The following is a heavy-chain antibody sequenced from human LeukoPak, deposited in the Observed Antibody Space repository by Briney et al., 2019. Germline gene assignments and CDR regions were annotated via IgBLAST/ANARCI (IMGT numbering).Heavy chain of an antibody. V-gene: IGHV1-3*04. CDR1: GYTFTNYG. D-gene: IGHD3-22*01. CDR3: ARVPLHDASGHYYSH. J-gene: IGHJ1*01. Sequence: ASVKVSCKTSGYTFTNYGMHWVRQAPRQSLEWMGWINTGNGNSKSSQKFQDRVTLSRDTSASTAYMELNSLSSEDTAVYYCARVPLHDASGHYYSHWGQGTLVTVSS. CDR2: INTGNGNS.